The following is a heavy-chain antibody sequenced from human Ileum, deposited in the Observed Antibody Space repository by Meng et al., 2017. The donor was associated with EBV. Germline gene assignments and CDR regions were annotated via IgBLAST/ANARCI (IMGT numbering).Heavy chain of an antibody. CDR2: IYYSGST. D-gene: IGHD2-15*01. Sequence: QVQLQGAGPGLVKPSETLSLACTCSGGSINSYYWSWIRQPPGKGLEWIGYIYYSGSTNYNPSLKSRVTISVDTSKNQFSLNLSSVTAADTAVYYCARGGWSLDYWGQGTLVTVSS. CDR1: GGSINSYY. V-gene: IGHV4-59*08. J-gene: IGHJ4*02. CDR3: ARGGWSLDY.